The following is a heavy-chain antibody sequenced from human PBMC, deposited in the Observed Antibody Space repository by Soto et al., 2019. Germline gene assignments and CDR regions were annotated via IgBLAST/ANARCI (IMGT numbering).Heavy chain of an antibody. Sequence: SVKGSCKASGYTFIDYFIHWVRQAPGQGLEWMGCINPSSDATDYSQKFRGRVTMARDTSIGTASMELSRLRSDDNAVYYCVRGLRWRDRAYWG. J-gene: IGHJ4*01. V-gene: IGHV1-2*02. CDR1: GYTFIDYF. CDR2: INPSSDAT. CDR3: VRGLRWRDRAY. D-gene: IGHD2-15*01.